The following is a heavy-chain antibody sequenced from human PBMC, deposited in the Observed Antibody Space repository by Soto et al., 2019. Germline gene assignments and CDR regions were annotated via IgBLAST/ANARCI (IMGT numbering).Heavy chain of an antibody. CDR1: GFSLSTSGVG. D-gene: IGHD4-17*01. CDR3: AHRTGRGDFQH. J-gene: IGHJ1*01. V-gene: IGHV2-5*02. Sequence: QITLKESGPTLVKPTQTLTLTCTFSGFSLSTSGVGVGWIRQPPGKALEWLAVIYWDDDKRYSPSLKSRLPIHQDTSKNQVVLIMANMDPLDTATYYCAHRTGRGDFQHWGQGTLVTVSS. CDR2: IYWDDDK.